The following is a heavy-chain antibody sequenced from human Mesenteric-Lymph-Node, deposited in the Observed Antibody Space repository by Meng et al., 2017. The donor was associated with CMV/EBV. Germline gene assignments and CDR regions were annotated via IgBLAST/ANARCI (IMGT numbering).Heavy chain of an antibody. Sequence: ASVYTFSDYYMHWVRQAPGQGLEWMGWINPTSGTTHSAQKFQGRVTMTRDTSITTAYVELSRLRSDDTAVYFCARGRFTVAAVVADYWGQGTLVTVSS. CDR2: INPTSGTT. CDR1: VYTFSDYY. CDR3: ARGRFTVAAVVADY. J-gene: IGHJ4*02. D-gene: IGHD6-13*01. V-gene: IGHV1-2*02.